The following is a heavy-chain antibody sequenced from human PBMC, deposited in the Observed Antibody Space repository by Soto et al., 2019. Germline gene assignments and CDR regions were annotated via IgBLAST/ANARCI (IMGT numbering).Heavy chain of an antibody. CDR3: AGGDYYYALDV. CDR2: ISYDGRNT. V-gene: IGHV3-30*04. CDR1: RLTLSNYV. Sequence: QVQMVESGGGVVQPGRSLRLCCAASRLTLSNYVMHWVRQAPGKGLEWVAGISYDGRNTYYADSVTGLFSISRDNANNTLFLQMHSLRPEDTAVYYCAGGDYYYALDVWGQGTTVTVSS. J-gene: IGHJ6*02.